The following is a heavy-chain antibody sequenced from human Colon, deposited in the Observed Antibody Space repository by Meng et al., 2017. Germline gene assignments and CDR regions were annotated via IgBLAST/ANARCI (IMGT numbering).Heavy chain of an antibody. Sequence: HVQLQQSAPGLVKPSQTPSLTCAISGDSVSSNRALWHWVRQSPSRGLEWLGQTYYRSEWQNHYGVSVKSRITINADTSRNHFSLHLNSVTPEDTAVYYCTTWYGEYWGQGTLVTVSS. CDR2: TYYRSEWQN. D-gene: IGHD3-10*01. V-gene: IGHV6-1*01. J-gene: IGHJ4*02. CDR3: TTWYGEY. CDR1: GDSVSSNRAL.